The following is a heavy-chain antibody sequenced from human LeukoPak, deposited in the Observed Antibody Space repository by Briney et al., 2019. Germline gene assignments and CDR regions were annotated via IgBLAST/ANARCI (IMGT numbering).Heavy chain of an antibody. V-gene: IGHV5-51*01. CDR1: GYRFSTHW. J-gene: IGHJ4*02. Sequence: PGESLKISCKGFGYRFSTHWIAWVRQMPGKGLEWMGIIYPGDSDTRYSPSFQGQVTISVDKSISTAYLQWSRLKASDTAMYYCARPPRGGTSKFDYWGQGTLSSVSS. CDR2: IYPGDSDT. D-gene: IGHD1-7*01. CDR3: ARPPRGGTSKFDY.